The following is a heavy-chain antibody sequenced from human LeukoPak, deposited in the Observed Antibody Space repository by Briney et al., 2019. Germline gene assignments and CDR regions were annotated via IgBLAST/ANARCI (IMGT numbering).Heavy chain of an antibody. J-gene: IGHJ4*02. CDR2: IKLDGSEK. CDR3: ARETRGSYVPGLDS. Sequence: PGGSLRLSCAASGFSLSNYWISWVRQAPGKGLEWVANIKLDGSEKYYVNSVKGRFTISRDNAKNSLNLQMNSLRAEDTAVYYCARETRGSYVPGLDSWGQGTLVTVSP. CDR1: GFSLSNYW. D-gene: IGHD1-26*01. V-gene: IGHV3-7*01.